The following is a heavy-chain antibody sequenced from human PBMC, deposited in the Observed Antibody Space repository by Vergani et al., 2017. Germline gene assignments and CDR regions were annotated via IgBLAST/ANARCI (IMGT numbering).Heavy chain of an antibody. D-gene: IGHD2-2*02. J-gene: IGHJ5*02. CDR2: ISGSGGST. CDR1: GFTFSSYA. V-gene: IGHV3-23*01. Sequence: EVQLLESGGGLVQPGGSLRLSCAASGFTFSSYAMSWVRQAPGKGLEWVSAISGSGGSTYYANSVKGRFTISRDNSKNTLYLQMNSLRAEDTAVYYCAKAVKGYCSSTSCYTGEDWFDPWGQGTLVIVSS. CDR3: AKAVKGYCSSTSCYTGEDWFDP.